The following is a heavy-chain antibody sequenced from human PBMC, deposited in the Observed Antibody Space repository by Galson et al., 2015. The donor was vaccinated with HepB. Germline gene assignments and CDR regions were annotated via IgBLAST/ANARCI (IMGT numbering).Heavy chain of an antibody. Sequence: QLQLQESGPGLVKPSETLSLTCTVSGGSISSYYWNWIRQPPGKGLEWIGYNYYSGSTNYNPSLKSRVTISVDTSKNQFSLKLSSVTAADTAVYYCARLTDTDSSGSFDYWGQGTLVTVSS. V-gene: IGHV4-59*08. CDR3: ARLTDTDSSGSFDY. CDR2: NYYSGST. J-gene: IGHJ4*02. D-gene: IGHD6-19*01. CDR1: GGSISSYY.